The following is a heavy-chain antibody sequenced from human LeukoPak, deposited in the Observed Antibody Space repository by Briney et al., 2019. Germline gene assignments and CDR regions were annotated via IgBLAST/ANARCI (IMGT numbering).Heavy chain of an antibody. Sequence: SETLSLTCAVYGGSFSGYYWSWIRQPPGKGLEWIGEINHSGSTNYNPSLKSRVTISVDTPKNQFSLKLSSVTAADTAVYYCARVASCSGGSCYSVSFWYFDLWGRGTLVTVSS. D-gene: IGHD2-15*01. J-gene: IGHJ2*01. V-gene: IGHV4-34*01. CDR1: GGSFSGYY. CDR3: ARVASCSGGSCYSVSFWYFDL. CDR2: INHSGST.